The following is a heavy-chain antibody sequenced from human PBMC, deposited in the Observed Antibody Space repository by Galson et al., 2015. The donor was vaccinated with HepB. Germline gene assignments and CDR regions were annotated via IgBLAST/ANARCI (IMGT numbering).Heavy chain of an antibody. CDR2: ISFDGSTK. Sequence: SLRLSCAASGFTFSSYALHWVRQAPGKGLEWVTIISFDGSTKYYADSVKGRFTISRDNSRDTMYLQMNSLRPEDTAVYYCARSPVATHWYFDLWGRGTLVIVSS. CDR1: GFTFSSYA. CDR3: ARSPVATHWYFDL. J-gene: IGHJ2*01. V-gene: IGHV3-30*04.